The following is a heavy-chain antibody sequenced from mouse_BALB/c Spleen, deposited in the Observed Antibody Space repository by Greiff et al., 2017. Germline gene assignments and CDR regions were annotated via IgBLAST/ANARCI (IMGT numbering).Heavy chain of an antibody. CDR1: GFNIKDYY. J-gene: IGHJ1*01. CDR2: IDPENGDT. D-gene: IGHD2-2*01. V-gene: IGHV14-4*02. Sequence: EVQLQQSGAELVRSGASVKLSCTASGFNIKDYYMHWVKQRPEQGLEWIGWIDPENGDTEYAPKFQGKATMTADTSSNTAYLQLSSLTSEDTAVYYCNAALWLRGKWGGPHFDVWGAGTTVTVSS. CDR3: NAALWLRGKWGGPHFDV.